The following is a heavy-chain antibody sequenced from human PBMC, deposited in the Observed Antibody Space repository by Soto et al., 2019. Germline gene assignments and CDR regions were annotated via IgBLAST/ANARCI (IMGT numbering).Heavy chain of an antibody. CDR1: GFSLDDYT. J-gene: IGHJ6*02. Sequence: EVQLVESGGDLVQPGGSLRLSCAAFGFSLDDYTMHWVRQAAGKGLEWVAGITSNSDKRAYAASVRGRFTVSKDYARNSLYLQMDSLRIEDTALYYCAKSVRRTWDEMDVWGHGTAVIVSS. V-gene: IGHV3-9*01. CDR2: ITSNSDKR. CDR3: AKSVRRTWDEMDV. D-gene: IGHD1-26*01.